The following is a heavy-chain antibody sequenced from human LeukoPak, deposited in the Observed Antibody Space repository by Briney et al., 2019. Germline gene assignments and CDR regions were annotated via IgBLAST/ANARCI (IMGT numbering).Heavy chain of an antibody. Sequence: GGSLRLSCVASGFTFNTYAMNWVRQAPGKGLEWVSSISRGSDHIFYADSMKGRFTISRDNAKNSLYLQMNSLGAEDTAVYYCARPYDTRGYFPDYWGQGTLVTVSS. CDR3: ARPYDTRGYFPDY. CDR2: ISRGSDHI. V-gene: IGHV3-21*01. D-gene: IGHD3-22*01. CDR1: GFTFNTYA. J-gene: IGHJ4*02.